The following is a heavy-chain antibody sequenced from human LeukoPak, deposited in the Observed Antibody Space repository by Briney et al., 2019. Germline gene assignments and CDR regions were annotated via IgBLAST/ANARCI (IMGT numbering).Heavy chain of an antibody. D-gene: IGHD1-26*01. CDR2: FDPEDGET. CDR1: GYTLTELS. Sequence: ASVKVSCKVSGYTLTELSMHWLRQAPGKGLEWMGGFDPEDGETIYAQKFQGRVTMTEDTSTDTAYMELSSLRSEDTAVYYCASAGRAAPELLPYYYYYMDVWGKGTTVTVSS. V-gene: IGHV1-24*01. J-gene: IGHJ6*03. CDR3: ASAGRAAPELLPYYYYYMDV.